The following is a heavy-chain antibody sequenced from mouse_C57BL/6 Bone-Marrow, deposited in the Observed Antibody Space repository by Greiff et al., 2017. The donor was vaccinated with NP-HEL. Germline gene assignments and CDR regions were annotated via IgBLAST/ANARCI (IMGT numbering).Heavy chain of an antibody. V-gene: IGHV1-81*01. CDR1: GYTFTSYG. D-gene: IGHD1-1*01. CDR3: ARYYYEDYYAMDY. CDR2: IYPRSGNT. J-gene: IGHJ4*01. Sequence: VQRVESGAELARPGASVKLSCKASGYTFTSYGISWVKQRTGQGLEWIGEIYPRSGNTYYNEKFKGKATLTADKSSSTAYMELRSLTSEDSAVYFCARYYYEDYYAMDYWGQGTSVTVSS.